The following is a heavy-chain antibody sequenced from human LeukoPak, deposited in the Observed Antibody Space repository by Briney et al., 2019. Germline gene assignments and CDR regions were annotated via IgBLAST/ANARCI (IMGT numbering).Heavy chain of an antibody. J-gene: IGHJ6*02. CDR1: GGSISGYY. CDR3: ASAGRPYYYYNMDV. V-gene: IGHV4-59*01. CDR2: IYYTGST. Sequence: SETLSLTCAVSGGSISGYYRSWIRQPPGRGLEWIGYIYYTGSTNYNPYLKSRVTISLDTSKNQFSLRLSSATAADTAVYYCASAGRPYYYYNMDVWGQGTTVTVSS. D-gene: IGHD1-1*01.